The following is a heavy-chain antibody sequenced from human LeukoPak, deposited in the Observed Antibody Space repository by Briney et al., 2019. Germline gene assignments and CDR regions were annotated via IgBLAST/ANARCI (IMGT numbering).Heavy chain of an antibody. CDR1: GFTFTNYW. D-gene: IGHD3-10*01. CDR2: ISGSGGST. Sequence: GGSLRLSCAASGFTFTNYWMSWVRQAPGKGLEWVSAISGSGGSTYYADSVKGRFTISRDNSKNTLYLQMNSLRAEDTAVYYCAKDKNVLLWFGESFFDYWGQGTLVTVSS. J-gene: IGHJ4*02. CDR3: AKDKNVLLWFGESFFDY. V-gene: IGHV3-23*01.